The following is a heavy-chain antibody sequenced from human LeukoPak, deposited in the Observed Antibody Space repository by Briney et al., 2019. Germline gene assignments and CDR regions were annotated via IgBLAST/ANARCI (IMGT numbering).Heavy chain of an antibody. V-gene: IGHV3-48*02. CDR1: GFTFNSYN. CDR3: ARDEDAF. CDR2: ISSDSSTI. J-gene: IGHJ4*02. Sequence: GGSLRLSCAAFGFTFNSYNMNWVRQAPGKGLEWVSYISSDSSTIFYADSVKGRFTISRDNVKNSLFLQLNSLRDEDTAVYYCARDEDAFGGQGTLVTVSS.